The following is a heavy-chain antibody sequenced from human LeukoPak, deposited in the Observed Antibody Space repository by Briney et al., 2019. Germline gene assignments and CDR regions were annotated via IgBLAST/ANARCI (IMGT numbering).Heavy chain of an antibody. J-gene: IGHJ4*02. CDR1: GGSFSGYY. CDR2: VYYTDKT. V-gene: IGHV4-59*01. Sequence: SETLSLTCAVYGGSFSGYYWTWIRQSPGKALEWIGYVYYTDKTHYNPSLKSRVFISADTSQNQFSLRLSSVTAADTAVYYCARASMRRRDGYNRHYEIDYWGQGTLVTVSS. D-gene: IGHD5-24*01. CDR3: ARASMRRRDGYNRHYEIDY.